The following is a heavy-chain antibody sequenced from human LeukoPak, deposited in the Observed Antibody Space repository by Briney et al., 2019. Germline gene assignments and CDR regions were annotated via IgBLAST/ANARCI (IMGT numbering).Heavy chain of an antibody. Sequence: GGSLRLSCAASGFTFSSYSMNWVRQAPGKGLEWVSSISSSSSYIYYADSAKGRFTISRDNAKNSLYLQMNSLRAEDTAVYYCAKAQDIVVVPAAMDYWGQGTLVTVSS. CDR1: GFTFSSYS. CDR2: ISSSSSYI. J-gene: IGHJ4*02. D-gene: IGHD2-2*01. CDR3: AKAQDIVVVPAAMDY. V-gene: IGHV3-21*01.